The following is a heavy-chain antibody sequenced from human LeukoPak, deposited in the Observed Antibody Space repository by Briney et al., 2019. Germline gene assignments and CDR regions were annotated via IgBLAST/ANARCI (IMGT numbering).Heavy chain of an antibody. J-gene: IGHJ4*02. D-gene: IGHD3-16*02. CDR1: GGTFSSYA. V-gene: IGHV1-69*01. CDR2: IIPIFGTA. Sequence: ASVKVSCKASGGTFSSYAISWVRQAPGQGLEWMGGIIPIFGTANCAQKYQGRVTITADESTSTAYMELSRLRSEDTAVYYSARSDYDYVWGSYRHIDYWGQGTLVTVSS. CDR3: ARSDYDYVWGSYRHIDY.